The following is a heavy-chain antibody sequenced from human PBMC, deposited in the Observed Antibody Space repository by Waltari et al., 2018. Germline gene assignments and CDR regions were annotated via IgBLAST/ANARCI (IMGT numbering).Heavy chain of an antibody. Sequence: QVQLQQWGAGLLRPSETLSLTCAVYGGSFSGYYWSWIPQPPGKGLEWIGEINHSGSTNYNPSLKSRVTISVDTSKNQFSLKLSSVTAADTAVYYCARGSYDFWSGYRYYFDYWGQGTLVTVSS. CDR1: GGSFSGYY. D-gene: IGHD3-3*01. V-gene: IGHV4-34*01. J-gene: IGHJ4*02. CDR2: INHSGST. CDR3: ARGSYDFWSGYRYYFDY.